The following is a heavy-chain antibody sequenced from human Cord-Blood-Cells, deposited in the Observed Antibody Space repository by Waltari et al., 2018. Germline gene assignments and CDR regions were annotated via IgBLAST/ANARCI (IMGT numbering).Heavy chain of an antibody. CDR3: AREGCSSTSCIGGNYYYMDV. CDR1: GGSISRGGYS. Sequence: QVQLQESGPGLVKPSQTLSLTCTVSGGSISRGGYSWSWIRPPPGKGLEWIGYIYYSGSTYYNPSLKSRVTISVDTSKNQFSLKLSSVTAADTAVYYCAREGCSSTSCIGGNYYYMDVWGKGTTVTVSS. D-gene: IGHD2-2*01. J-gene: IGHJ6*03. V-gene: IGHV4-31*03. CDR2: IYYSGST.